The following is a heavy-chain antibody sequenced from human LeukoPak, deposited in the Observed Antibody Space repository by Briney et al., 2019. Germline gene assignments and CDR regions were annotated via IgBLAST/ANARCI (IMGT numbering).Heavy chain of an antibody. CDR1: GFTVSINS. V-gene: IGHV3-53*01. CDR3: ARRAGEYSHPYDY. J-gene: IGHJ4*02. Sequence: GGSLRLSCTVSGFTVSINSMSWVRQAPGKGLEWVSFIYSGGNTHYSDSVKGRFTISRDNSKNTLYLRMNSLRAEHTAVYYCARRAGEYSHPYDYWGQGTLVTVSS. D-gene: IGHD2/OR15-2a*01. CDR2: IYSGGNT.